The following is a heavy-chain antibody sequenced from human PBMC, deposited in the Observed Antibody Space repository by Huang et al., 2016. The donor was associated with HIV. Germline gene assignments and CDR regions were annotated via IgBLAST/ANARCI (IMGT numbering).Heavy chain of an antibody. D-gene: IGHD1-26*01. Sequence: QITLKESGPTLVKPTRTLTLTCTFSGFSLSTHGVGVGWIRQPPGKALEWLALIYWDDDKRYIPSLRRRLTITKDISKNQVVLTMTNLDPVDTATYFCAHSMVGASSFDYWGQGTLVTVSS. CDR3: AHSMVGASSFDY. V-gene: IGHV2-5*02. J-gene: IGHJ4*02. CDR1: GFSLSTHGVG. CDR2: IYWDDDK.